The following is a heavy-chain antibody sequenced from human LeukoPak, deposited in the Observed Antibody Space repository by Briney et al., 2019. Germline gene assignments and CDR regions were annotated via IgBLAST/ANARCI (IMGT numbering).Heavy chain of an antibody. CDR1: GYTFTSYD. J-gene: IGHJ4*02. D-gene: IGHD6-25*01. CDR2: MNPNSGNT. CDR3: ARERTPGSGYGVDY. V-gene: IGHV1-8*03. Sequence: GASVKVSCKASGYTFTSYDINWVRQATGQGLEWMGWMNPNSGNTGYAQKFQGRVTITRNTSISTAYMELSRLRSDDTAVYYCARERTPGSGYGVDYWGQGTVVTVSS.